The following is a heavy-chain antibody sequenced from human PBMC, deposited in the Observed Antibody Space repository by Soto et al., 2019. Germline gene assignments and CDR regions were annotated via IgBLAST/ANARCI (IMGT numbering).Heavy chain of an antibody. D-gene: IGHD3-22*01. Sequence: GGSLRLSCAASGLTFSSYAMSWVRQAPGKGLEWVSAISGSGGSTYYTDSVKGRFSISRDNSKNTLYLQMNSLRAEDTAVYYCARDPPDDSSGYYSLDYWGQGTLVTVSS. CDR1: GLTFSSYA. CDR3: ARDPPDDSSGYYSLDY. CDR2: ISGSGGST. J-gene: IGHJ4*02. V-gene: IGHV3-23*01.